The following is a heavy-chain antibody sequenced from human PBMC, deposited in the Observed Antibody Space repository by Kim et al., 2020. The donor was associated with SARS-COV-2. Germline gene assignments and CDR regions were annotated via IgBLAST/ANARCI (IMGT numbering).Heavy chain of an antibody. Sequence: GGSLRLSCAASGFTFDDYAMHWVRQAPGKGLEWVSGISWNSGSIGYADSVKGRFTISRDNAKNSLYLQMNSLRAEDTALYYCAKDQGGSYFDYWGQGTLVTVSS. CDR1: GFTFDDYA. J-gene: IGHJ4*02. CDR2: ISWNSGSI. D-gene: IGHD3-16*01. V-gene: IGHV3-9*01. CDR3: AKDQGGSYFDY.